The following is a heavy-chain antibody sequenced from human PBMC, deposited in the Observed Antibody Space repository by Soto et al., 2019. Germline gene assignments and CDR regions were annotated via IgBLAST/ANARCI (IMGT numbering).Heavy chain of an antibody. V-gene: IGHV3-33*01. J-gene: IGHJ6*02. CDR3: AREEAGGSSPPKDYYYGMDV. CDR2: IWYDGSNK. CDR1: GFTFSSYG. D-gene: IGHD1-26*01. Sequence: QVQLVESGGGVVQPGRSLRLSCAASGFTFSSYGMHWVRQAPGKGLEWVAGIWYDGSNKYYADSVKGRFTISRDNSKNTLYLQMNSLRAEDTAVYYCAREEAGGSSPPKDYYYGMDVWGQGTTVTVSS.